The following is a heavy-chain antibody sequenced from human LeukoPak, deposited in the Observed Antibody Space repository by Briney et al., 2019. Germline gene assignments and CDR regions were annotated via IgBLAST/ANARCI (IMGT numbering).Heavy chain of an antibody. V-gene: IGHV3-53*01. Sequence: GGSLRLSCAASKFTFSNYNMNWVRQAPGKGLEWVSIIYSGGDTYYADSVKGRFTISRDNSKNTLCLQMNSLRAEDTAVYYCARLVGITYFDYWGQGTLVTVSS. J-gene: IGHJ4*02. CDR3: ARLVGITYFDY. D-gene: IGHD2-15*01. CDR1: KFTFSNYN. CDR2: IYSGGDT.